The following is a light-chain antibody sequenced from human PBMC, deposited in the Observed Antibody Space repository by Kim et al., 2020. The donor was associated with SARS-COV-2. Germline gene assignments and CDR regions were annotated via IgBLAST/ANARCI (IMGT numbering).Light chain of an antibody. J-gene: IGKJ2*01. V-gene: IGKV3-11*01. CDR2: DAS. CDR1: QSVSSY. CDR3: QQRSNWPPKMYT. Sequence: PGERASLTCRAGQSVSSYLAWYQQKTGRAPRLLIYDASNRATGIPARFSGSGSGTDFTLTISSLEPEDFAVYYCQQRSNWPPKMYTFGQGTKLEI.